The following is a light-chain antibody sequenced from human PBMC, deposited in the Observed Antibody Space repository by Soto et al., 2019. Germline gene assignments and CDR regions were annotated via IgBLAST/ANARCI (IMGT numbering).Light chain of an antibody. V-gene: IGLV2-14*01. CDR3: SSYTGSSTFV. CDR1: SSDVGGYDY. J-gene: IGLJ1*01. CDR2: DVN. Sequence: QTVLTQPASVSGSPGQSFTISCTGTSSDVGGYDYVSWYQQLPGKAPKLLIYDVNNRPSGVSHRFSGSKSGNTASLTISGLQAEDEADYYCSSYTGSSTFVFGTGTKLTVL.